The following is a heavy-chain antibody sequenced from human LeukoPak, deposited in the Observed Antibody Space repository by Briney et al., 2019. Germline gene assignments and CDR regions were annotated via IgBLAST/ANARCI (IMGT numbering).Heavy chain of an antibody. CDR3: ARDLSIAARIPFDY. J-gene: IGHJ4*02. CDR2: ISSSSSTI. Sequence: LSGGSLRLSCAASGFTFSSYSMNWVRQAPGKGLEWVSYISSSSSTIYYADSVKGRFTISRDNAKNSLYLQMNSLRAEDTAVYYCARDLSIAARIPFDYWGQGTLVTVSS. CDR1: GFTFSSYS. D-gene: IGHD6-6*01. V-gene: IGHV3-48*04.